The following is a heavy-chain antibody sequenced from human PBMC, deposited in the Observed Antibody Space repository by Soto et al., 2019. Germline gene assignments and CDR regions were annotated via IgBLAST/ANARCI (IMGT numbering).Heavy chain of an antibody. CDR2: IWYDGSNK. D-gene: IGHD3-22*01. V-gene: IGHV3-33*01. CDR3: ARDYSTMIGEFDYFDY. Sequence: GGSLRLSCAASGFTFSSYGMHWVRQAPGKGLEWVAVIWYDGSNKYYADSVKGRFTISRDNSKNTLYLQMNSLRAEDTAVYYCARDYSTMIGEFDYFDYWGQGTLVTVSS. CDR1: GFTFSSYG. J-gene: IGHJ4*02.